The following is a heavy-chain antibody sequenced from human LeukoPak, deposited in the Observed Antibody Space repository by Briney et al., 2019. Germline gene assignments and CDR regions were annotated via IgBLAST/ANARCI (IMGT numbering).Heavy chain of an antibody. CDR3: ARAPSTAYCSGGSCYHYYMDV. CDR1: GFTFSSYW. CDR2: IKQDGSEK. V-gene: IGHV3-7*01. J-gene: IGHJ6*03. Sequence: GGSLRLSCAASGFTFSSYWMSWVRQAPGKGLEWVANIKQDGSEKYYVDSVKGRFTISRDNAKNSLYLQMNSLRVEDTAVYYCARAPSTAYCSGGSCYHYYMDVWGKGTTVTVSS. D-gene: IGHD2-15*01.